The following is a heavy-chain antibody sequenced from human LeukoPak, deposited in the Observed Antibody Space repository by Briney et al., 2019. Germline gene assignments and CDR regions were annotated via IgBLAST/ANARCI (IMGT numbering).Heavy chain of an antibody. V-gene: IGHV3-23*01. CDR3: AREDYGDYRALDV. CDR1: GFTFSSYA. J-gene: IGHJ6*02. CDR2: ISGSGGST. D-gene: IGHD4-17*01. Sequence: GGSLRLSCAASGFTFSSYAMSWVRQAPGKGLEWVSLISGSGGSTYYADSVKGRFTISRDNSKNTLYLQMNSLRAEDTAVYYCAREDYGDYRALDVWGQGPTVTASS.